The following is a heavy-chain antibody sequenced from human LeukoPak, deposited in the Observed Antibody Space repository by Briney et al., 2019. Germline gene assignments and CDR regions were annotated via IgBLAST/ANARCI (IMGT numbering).Heavy chain of an antibody. CDR2: ITHTGFT. CDR1: GGSFTDYY. Sequence: PSETLSLTCAVYGGSFTDYYWSCIRQPPGKGLEWLGEITHTGFTNYNPSLESRVVISVDTQHNQFSLKARSVAAADTAVYYCASRHIYSNYVDYWGQGTLVTVSS. CDR3: ASRHIYSNYVDY. V-gene: IGHV4-34*01. D-gene: IGHD4-4*01. J-gene: IGHJ4*02.